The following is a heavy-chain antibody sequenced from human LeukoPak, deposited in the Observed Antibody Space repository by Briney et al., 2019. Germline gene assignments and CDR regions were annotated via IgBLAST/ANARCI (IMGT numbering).Heavy chain of an antibody. V-gene: IGHV3-30*18. CDR2: ISYDGSNK. J-gene: IGHJ4*02. CDR3: ANNRRSGYYFDY. D-gene: IGHD1-14*01. CDR1: GFTFTSYG. Sequence: GGSLRLSCTASGFTFTSYGMHWVRQAPGKGLEWVAVISYDGSNKYYADSVKGRFTISRDNSKNTLYLQMNSLRAEDTAVYYCANNRRSGYYFDYWGQGTLVTVSS.